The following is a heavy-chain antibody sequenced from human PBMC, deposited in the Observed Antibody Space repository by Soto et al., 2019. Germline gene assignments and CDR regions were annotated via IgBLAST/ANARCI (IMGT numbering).Heavy chain of an antibody. J-gene: IGHJ4*02. CDR1: GFMFSNHG. Sequence: QVQLVESGGGVVQPGESLRLSCAASGFMFSNHGMHWVRQAPGKGLEWVGVIWSDGNNKYYADSVKGRFTISRDNSKNTVYLQMNSLRAEDTAVYYCVRGDNWNDEASDYWGQGTLVTVSS. CDR2: IWSDGNNK. V-gene: IGHV3-33*01. D-gene: IGHD1-1*01. CDR3: VRGDNWNDEASDY.